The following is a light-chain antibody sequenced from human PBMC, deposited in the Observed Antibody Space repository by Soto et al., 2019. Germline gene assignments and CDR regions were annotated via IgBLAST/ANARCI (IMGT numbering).Light chain of an antibody. CDR3: QQYGSSPWT. J-gene: IGKJ1*01. V-gene: IGKV3-20*01. CDR1: QSVSSSY. Sequence: EIVLTQSPGTLSLSPGERATLSCRASQSVSSSYLAWYQQKPGQAPRPLIYGASSRAIGIPDRFSGSGSGTDFSLTIGRLEPEDFAGYCCQQYGSSPWTFGQGTKVEIK. CDR2: GAS.